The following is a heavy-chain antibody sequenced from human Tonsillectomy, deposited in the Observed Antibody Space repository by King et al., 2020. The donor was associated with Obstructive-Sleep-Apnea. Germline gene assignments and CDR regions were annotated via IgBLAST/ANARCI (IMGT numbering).Heavy chain of an antibody. J-gene: IGHJ3*02. CDR3: ARRAYCGGDCYFRAFDI. CDR2: IIVNGGRT. D-gene: IGHD2-21*02. V-gene: IGHV3-23*04. CDR1: GCSFSNFG. Sequence: VQLVESGGGLVQGSLRLSCAASGCSFSNFGMSWVRQAPGKGLEWVSTIIVNGGRTYYADSVKGRCTISRDNSKNTVYLQMNSLRAEDTAVYYCARRAYCGGDCYFRAFDIWGQGTMVTFSS.